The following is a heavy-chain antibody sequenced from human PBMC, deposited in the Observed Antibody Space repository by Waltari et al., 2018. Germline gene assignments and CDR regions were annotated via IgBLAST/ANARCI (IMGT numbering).Heavy chain of an antibody. D-gene: IGHD4-17*01. CDR3: ARADYGGSADYDY. V-gene: IGHV3-7*04. CDR1: GFTFSSCW. J-gene: IGHJ4*02. Sequence: EVQLVESGGTLVQPGGSLSLSCVASGFTFSSCWITWVRQAPGKGLEWLANINEDGSEKFYVDSVTGRFSISRDNAKNSLYLQMNTLTVEDTAVYYCARADYGGSADYDYWGQGTLVTVSS. CDR2: INEDGSEK.